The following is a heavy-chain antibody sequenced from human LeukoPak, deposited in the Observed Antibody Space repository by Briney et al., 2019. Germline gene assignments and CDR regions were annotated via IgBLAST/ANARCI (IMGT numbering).Heavy chain of an antibody. V-gene: IGHV4-31*03. CDR2: IYYSGST. J-gene: IGHJ4*02. D-gene: IGHD4-17*01. CDR1: GGSISSGGYY. CDR3: ARVGMVTTEALDY. Sequence: SETLSLTCTVSGGSISSGGYYWSWIRQHPGKGLEWIGYIYYSGSTYYNPSLKSRVTISVDTSKNQFSLKLSSVTAADTAVYYCARVGMVTTEALDYWGQGTLVTVSS.